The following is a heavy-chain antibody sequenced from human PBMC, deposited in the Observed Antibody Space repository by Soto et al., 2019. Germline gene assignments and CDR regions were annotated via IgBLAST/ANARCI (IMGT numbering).Heavy chain of an antibody. D-gene: IGHD2-2*01. V-gene: IGHV4-39*01. CDR1: GGSISSGGYY. CDR2: FSYSGST. J-gene: IGHJ6*02. Sequence: SETLSLTCTVSGGSISSGGYYWGWIRQPPEKGLDCIVIFSYSGSTYYNPSLKSRVTMSVDTSKNQFSLKLSSVTAADTAVYYCARLHGYCISTSCYGYYGMDVWGQVTTVTVSS. CDR3: ARLHGYCISTSCYGYYGMDV.